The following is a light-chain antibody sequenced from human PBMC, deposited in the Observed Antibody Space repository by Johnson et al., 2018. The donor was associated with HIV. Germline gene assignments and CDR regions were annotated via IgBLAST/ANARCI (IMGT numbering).Light chain of an antibody. Sequence: QAVLTQPPSVSAAPGQKVTISCSGSSSNIGNNYVSWYQQLPGTAPKLLIYENNKRPSGIPDRFSGSKSGTSATLGITGLQTGDEADYYWGTWDSSWGVFGTGTKVTV. CDR1: SSNIGNNY. V-gene: IGLV1-51*02. CDR3: GTWDSSWGV. CDR2: ENN. J-gene: IGLJ1*01.